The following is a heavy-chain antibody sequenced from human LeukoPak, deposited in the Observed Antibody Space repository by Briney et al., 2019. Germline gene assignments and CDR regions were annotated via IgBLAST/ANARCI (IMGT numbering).Heavy chain of an antibody. CDR3: ARVGYCSSTSCYTGPFDY. Sequence: GGSLRLSCAASGFTFSSYSMSWVRQAPGKGLEWVSAISGSGGSTYYADSVKGRFTISRDNSKNTLYLQMNSLRAEDTAVYYCARVGYCSSTSCYTGPFDYWGQGTLVTVSS. CDR1: GFTFSSYS. V-gene: IGHV3-23*01. J-gene: IGHJ4*02. CDR2: ISGSGGST. D-gene: IGHD2-2*02.